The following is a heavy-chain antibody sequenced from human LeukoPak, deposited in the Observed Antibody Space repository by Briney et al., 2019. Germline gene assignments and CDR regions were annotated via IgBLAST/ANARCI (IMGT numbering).Heavy chain of an antibody. D-gene: IGHD6-25*01. J-gene: IGHJ4*02. CDR3: ARDGGISAFGY. V-gene: IGHV3-21*01. CDR2: ISPSSSYI. Sequence: PGGSLRLSWAASGFTFSSYSMSWVRQAAGKGRGWVSSISPSSSYIYYADSVKGRFTISRDNAKNSLYLQMNSLRAEDTAVYYCARDGGISAFGYWGQGTLVTVSS. CDR1: GFTFSSYS.